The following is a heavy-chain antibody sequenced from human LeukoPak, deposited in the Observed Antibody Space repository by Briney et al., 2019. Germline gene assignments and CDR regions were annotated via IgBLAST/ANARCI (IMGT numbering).Heavy chain of an antibody. Sequence: GRSLRLSCAASGFTFSTYWMSWVRLGPGKGLEWVASIHPNGEDRHHVDSVKGRFTISRDNAKNSLFLQMNSLRAEDTAVYYCVRLFGGVTTFDYWGQGTLVAVSS. D-gene: IGHD4-17*01. CDR2: IHPNGEDR. J-gene: IGHJ4*02. V-gene: IGHV3-7*01. CDR3: VRLFGGVTTFDY. CDR1: GFTFSTYW.